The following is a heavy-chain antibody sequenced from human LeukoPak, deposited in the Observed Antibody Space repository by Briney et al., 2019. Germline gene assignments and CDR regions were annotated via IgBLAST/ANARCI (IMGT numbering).Heavy chain of an antibody. D-gene: IGHD3-10*01. CDR1: GFTFSSYA. CDR2: ISSNGGST. J-gene: IGHJ4*02. CDR3: ADMVRGSYYFDY. Sequence: QTGGSLRLSCSASGFTFSSYAMHWVRQAPGKGLEYVSAISSNGGSTYYADSVKGRFTISRDNSKNTVYLQMNGLRAEDTAVYYCADMVRGSYYFDYWGQGTLVTVSS. V-gene: IGHV3-64*04.